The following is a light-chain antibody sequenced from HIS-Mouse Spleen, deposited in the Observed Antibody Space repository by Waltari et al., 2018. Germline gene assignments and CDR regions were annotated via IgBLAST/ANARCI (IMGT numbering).Light chain of an antibody. CDR3: NSRDSSGNHVV. Sequence: SSELTQDPAVSVALGQTVRITCQGDSLRSYYASWYQQKPGPAPVLVIYGKNNRPSGIPDRFSGSSSGNTASSTITGAQAEDEADYYCNSRDSSGNHVVFGGGTKLTVL. CDR1: SLRSYY. J-gene: IGLJ2*01. V-gene: IGLV3-19*01. CDR2: GKN.